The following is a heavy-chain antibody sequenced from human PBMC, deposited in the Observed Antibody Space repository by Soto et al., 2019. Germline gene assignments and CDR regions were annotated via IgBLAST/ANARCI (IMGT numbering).Heavy chain of an antibody. V-gene: IGHV3-15*01. Sequence: KTGGSLRLSCAASEFTFINAWMSWVRQAPGKGLEWVGRVKSKRDGGARDYAAHVKGRFTVSRDDSKDTLFLQMDSLKTEDTAVYYCTTDLGHGHKFFDNWGQGTPVTVSS. CDR3: TTDLGHGHKFFDN. J-gene: IGHJ4*02. D-gene: IGHD3-16*01. CDR1: EFTFINAW. CDR2: VKSKRDGGAR.